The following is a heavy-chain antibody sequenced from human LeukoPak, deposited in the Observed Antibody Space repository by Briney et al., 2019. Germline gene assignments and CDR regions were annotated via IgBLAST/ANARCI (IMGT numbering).Heavy chain of an antibody. CDR3: ARVTQKLERIAVARTSEWRANWYFDL. V-gene: IGHV4-39*07. J-gene: IGHJ2*01. Sequence: SETLSLTCTVSGGSISSSNYYWNWIRQPPGKGLEWIGLMYYSGSTDYNPSLKSRVTISVDTSKNRFSLKLSSVTAADTAVYYCARVTQKLERIAVARTSEWRANWYFDLWGRGTLVTVSS. CDR2: MYYSGST. D-gene: IGHD6-19*01. CDR1: GGSISSSNYY.